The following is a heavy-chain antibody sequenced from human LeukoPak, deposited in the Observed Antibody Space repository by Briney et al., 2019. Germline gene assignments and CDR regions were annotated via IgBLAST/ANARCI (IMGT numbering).Heavy chain of an antibody. D-gene: IGHD2-15*01. Sequence: PSETLSLTCTVSGGSISTYDWSWIRQPPGKGLEWIGQIYHSGSTNYNPSLKSRVTISVDKSKNQFSLKLRSVTAADTAVYYCARPLSLGYCSGGSCYGRGAWFDRWGQGTLVTVSS. CDR2: IYHSGST. V-gene: IGHV4-59*12. CDR3: ARPLSLGYCSGGSCYGRGAWFDR. CDR1: GGSISTYD. J-gene: IGHJ5*02.